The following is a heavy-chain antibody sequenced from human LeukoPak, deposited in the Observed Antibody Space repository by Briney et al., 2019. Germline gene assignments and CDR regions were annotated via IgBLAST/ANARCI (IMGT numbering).Heavy chain of an antibody. Sequence: GRSLTLSCAAAGFTFSSYDMHRVSQAPGKGLEWVAVISNDGSNKDYADSVKGRFTISRDNSKNTLYVQMNSLRVEDTAVYYCVLGHYGGLFDNWGQGTLVTVSS. D-gene: IGHD4-23*01. J-gene: IGHJ4*02. CDR1: GFTFSSYD. V-gene: IGHV3-30-3*01. CDR2: ISNDGSNK. CDR3: VLGHYGGLFDN.